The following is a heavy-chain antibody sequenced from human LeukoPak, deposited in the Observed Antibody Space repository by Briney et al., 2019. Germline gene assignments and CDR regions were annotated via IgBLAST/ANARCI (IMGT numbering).Heavy chain of an antibody. CDR2: IYYSGST. D-gene: IGHD5-12*01. Sequence: SETLSLTCTVSGGSISSYYWSWIRQPPGKGLEWIGYIYYSGSTNYNPSLKSRVTISVDTSKNQFSLKLSSVTAADTAVYYCARDQSPSSLLATPGAFDIWGQGTMVTVSS. CDR3: ARDQSPSSLLATPGAFDI. V-gene: IGHV4-59*01. J-gene: IGHJ3*02. CDR1: GGSISSYY.